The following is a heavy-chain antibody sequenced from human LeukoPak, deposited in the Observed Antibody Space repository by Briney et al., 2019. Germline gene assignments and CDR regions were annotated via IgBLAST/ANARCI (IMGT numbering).Heavy chain of an antibody. D-gene: IGHD4-23*01. J-gene: IGHJ3*02. V-gene: IGHV1-69*04. Sequence: GASVKVSCKASGGTFSSYAISLVRQAPGQGLEWMGRIIPILGIANYAQKFQGRVTITADKSTSTAYMELSSLRSEDTAVYYCAREDYGGNSSGGAFDIWGQGTMVTVSS. CDR3: AREDYGGNSSGGAFDI. CDR1: GGTFSSYA. CDR2: IIPILGIA.